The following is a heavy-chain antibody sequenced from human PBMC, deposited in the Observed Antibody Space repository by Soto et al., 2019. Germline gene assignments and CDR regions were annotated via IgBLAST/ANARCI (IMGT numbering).Heavy chain of an antibody. CDR3: ARDKIAVAGNNWFDP. CDR1: CDSISSGGYS. CDR2: IYHSGRT. V-gene: IGHV4-30-2*01. Sequence: SETLSLTRAVSCDSISSGGYSWSWIRQPPGKGLEWIGYIYHSGRTYYNPSLKSRVTISVDRSKNQFSLKLSSVTAADTAIYYCARDKIAVAGNNWFDPWGQGTLVTVSS. D-gene: IGHD6-19*01. J-gene: IGHJ5*02.